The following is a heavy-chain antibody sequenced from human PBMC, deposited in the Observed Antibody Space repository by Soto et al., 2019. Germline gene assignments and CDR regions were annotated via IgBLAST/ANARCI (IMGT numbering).Heavy chain of an antibody. J-gene: IGHJ1*01. V-gene: IGHV3-21*01. CDR3: ARSLSSNTGILY. Sequence: VRVSCVALGFPCRNYTINGVRQATGKGLEWVSSVSSSSAYIYYADSVEGRFTDSRDNAKNSLYLQMNSLRAEDTAVYYFARSLSSNTGILYWGPGTPVTVSS. CDR1: GFPCRNYT. D-gene: IGHD4-4*01. CDR2: VSSSSAYI.